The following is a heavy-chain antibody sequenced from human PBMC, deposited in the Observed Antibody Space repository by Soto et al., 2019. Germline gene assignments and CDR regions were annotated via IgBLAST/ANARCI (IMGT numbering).Heavy chain of an antibody. CDR3: ARGETRTSFDY. CDR1: GYTLTELS. J-gene: IGHJ4*02. D-gene: IGHD1-26*01. CDR2: FDPEDGET. V-gene: IGHV1-24*01. Sequence: ASVKVSCKVSGYTLTELSMHWVRQAPGKGLEWMGGFDPEDGETIYAQKFQGRVTVTEDTSTDTAYMELSSLRSEDTAVYYCARGETRTSFDYWGQGTLVTVSS.